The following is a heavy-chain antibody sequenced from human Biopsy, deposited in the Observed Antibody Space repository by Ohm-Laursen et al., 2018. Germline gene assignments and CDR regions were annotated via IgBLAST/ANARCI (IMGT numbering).Heavy chain of an antibody. CDR2: VYYTGST. V-gene: IGHV4-59*01. J-gene: IGHJ2*01. Sequence: SDTLSLTCTVYGATFSDYYWSWIRQPPGKGLQWIGYVYYTGSTDYNPSLQSRVTISVDTSKNHFSLRLRSVTPADTAIYYCARDRGYYSDRTVPGYFDLWGRGTLVTVSS. CDR1: GATFSDYY. D-gene: IGHD3-22*01. CDR3: ARDRGYYSDRTVPGYFDL.